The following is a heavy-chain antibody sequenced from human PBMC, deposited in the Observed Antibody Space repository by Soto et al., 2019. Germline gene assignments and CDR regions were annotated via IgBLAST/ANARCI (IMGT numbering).Heavy chain of an antibody. J-gene: IGHJ3*02. V-gene: IGHV3-23*01. Sequence: GGSLRLSCAASGFTFSSYAMSWVRQAPGKGLEWVSAISGSGGSTYYADSVKGRFTISRDNSKNTLYLQMNSLRAEDTAVYYCAAFQPYDYDGGDAFDIWGQGTMVTVSS. CDR1: GFTFSSYA. CDR2: ISGSGGST. D-gene: IGHD4-17*01. CDR3: AAFQPYDYDGGDAFDI.